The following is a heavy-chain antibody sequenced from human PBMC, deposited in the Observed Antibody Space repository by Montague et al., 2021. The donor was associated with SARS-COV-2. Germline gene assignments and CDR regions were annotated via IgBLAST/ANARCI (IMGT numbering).Heavy chain of an antibody. CDR2: IYYSGST. Sequence: SETLSLTCTVSGGSISSSSYYWGWIRQPPGNGLEWIGSIYYSGSTYYNPSLKSRVTISVDTSKNQFSLKLSSVTAADTAVCYCASPTYYYDSSGSDAFDIWGQGTMVTVSS. V-gene: IGHV4-39*01. CDR3: ASPTYYYDSSGSDAFDI. D-gene: IGHD3-22*01. CDR1: GGSISSSSYY. J-gene: IGHJ3*02.